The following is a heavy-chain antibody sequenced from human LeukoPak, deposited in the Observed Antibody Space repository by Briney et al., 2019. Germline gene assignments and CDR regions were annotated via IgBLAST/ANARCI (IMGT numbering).Heavy chain of an antibody. J-gene: IGHJ4*02. CDR3: ARVPNGYSYGSPFDY. CDR1: GGTFSSYA. CDR2: IIPIFGTA. Sequence: VASVKVSCKDSGGTFSSYAISWVPQAPAQGLEWMGGIIPIFGTANYAQKFQGRVTITTDESTSTAYMELSSLRSEDTAIYYCARVPNGYSYGSPFDYCGQGTLVTVSS. D-gene: IGHD5-18*01. V-gene: IGHV1-69*05.